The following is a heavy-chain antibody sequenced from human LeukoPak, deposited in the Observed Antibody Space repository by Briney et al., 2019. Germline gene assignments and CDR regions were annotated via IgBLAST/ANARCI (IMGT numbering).Heavy chain of an antibody. Sequence: PGGSLRLSCAASGFTFSSYWMSWVRQAPGKGLEWVANIKQDGSEKYYVDSVKGRFTISRDNAKNSLYLQMNSLRAEDTAVYYCARAVTSYYYYYYMDVWGKGTTVTVSS. V-gene: IGHV3-7*01. CDR2: IKQDGSEK. CDR1: GFTFSSYW. D-gene: IGHD4-11*01. J-gene: IGHJ6*03. CDR3: ARAVTSYYYYYYMDV.